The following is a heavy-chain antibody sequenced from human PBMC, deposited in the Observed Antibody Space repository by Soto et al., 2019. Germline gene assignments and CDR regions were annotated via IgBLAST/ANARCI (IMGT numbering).Heavy chain of an antibody. D-gene: IGHD3-10*01. J-gene: IGHJ4*02. CDR3: AKDMGY. CDR2: ISGVGGTT. CDR1: GFIFSAYA. Sequence: EVQLLESGGGLVQPGGSLRLSCTGSGFIFSAYAMSWVRQAPGKGLEWVASISGVGGTTYYADSVKGRFTISRDNSKNTRYLQMHSLGGEDTAIYYCAKDMGYWGQGTLVTVSS. V-gene: IGHV3-23*01.